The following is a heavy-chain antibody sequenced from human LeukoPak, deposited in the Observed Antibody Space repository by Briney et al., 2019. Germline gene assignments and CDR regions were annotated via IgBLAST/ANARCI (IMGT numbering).Heavy chain of an antibody. CDR2: INPNSGGA. CDR1: GYTFTGYY. CDR3: AAVDTAMATHLGY. Sequence: ASVKVSCKASGYTFTGYYMHWVRQAPGQGLEWMGWINPNSGGANYAQKFQGRVTMTRDTSISTAYMELSRLRSDDTAVYYCAAVDTAMATHLGYWGQGTLVTVSS. D-gene: IGHD5-18*01. V-gene: IGHV1-2*02. J-gene: IGHJ4*02.